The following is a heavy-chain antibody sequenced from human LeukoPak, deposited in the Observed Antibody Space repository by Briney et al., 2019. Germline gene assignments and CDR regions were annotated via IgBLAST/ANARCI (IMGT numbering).Heavy chain of an antibody. V-gene: IGHV3-7*04. D-gene: IGHD6-13*01. J-gene: IGHJ4*02. CDR1: GFRFSTYW. CDR3: ARDHSSSWYGSWLY. Sequence: PGGSLRHSCAASGFRFSTYWMSWVRQAPGEGLEWVANIKQDGSEKYYVDSVKGRFTISRDNAKNSLYLQMNSLRAEDTAVYYCARDHSSSWYGSWLYWGQGTLVTVSS. CDR2: IKQDGSEK.